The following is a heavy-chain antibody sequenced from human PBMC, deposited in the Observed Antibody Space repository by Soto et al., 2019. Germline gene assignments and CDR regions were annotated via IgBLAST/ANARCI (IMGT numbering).Heavy chain of an antibody. CDR3: ARGWLRSSSSPSSFDY. CDR2: INHSGST. CDR1: GESFSGYY. Sequence: PSETLSLTCAVYGESFSGYYWSWIRQPPGKGLEWIGEINHSGSTNYNPSLKSRVTTSVDTSKNQFSLKLSSVTAADTAVYYCARGWLRSSSSPSSFDYWGQGTLVTVSS. D-gene: IGHD6-6*01. V-gene: IGHV4-34*01. J-gene: IGHJ4*02.